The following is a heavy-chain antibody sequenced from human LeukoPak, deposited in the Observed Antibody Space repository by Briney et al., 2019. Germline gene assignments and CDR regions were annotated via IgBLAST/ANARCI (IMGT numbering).Heavy chain of an antibody. Sequence: PGGSLRLSCAASGFTFDDYTMHWVRQAPGKGLEWVSLISWDGGSTYYADSLKGRFTISRDNSKDSLYLQMNSLRAEDTALYYCARGIYSNYFDFDYWGQGTLVTVSS. CDR1: GFTFDDYT. J-gene: IGHJ4*02. V-gene: IGHV3-43*01. CDR3: ARGIYSNYFDFDY. D-gene: IGHD4-11*01. CDR2: ISWDGGST.